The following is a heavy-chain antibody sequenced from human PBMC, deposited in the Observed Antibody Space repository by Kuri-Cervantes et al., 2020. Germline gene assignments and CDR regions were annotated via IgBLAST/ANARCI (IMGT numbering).Heavy chain of an antibody. CDR3: ARDSRYGSGSYYGY. Sequence: GGSLRLSCAVYGGSFSGYYWSWIRQAPGKGLEWVSYISSSSSTIYYADSVKGRFTISRDNAKNSLYLQMNSLRDEDTAVYYCARDSRYGSGSYYGYWGQGTLVTVSS. J-gene: IGHJ4*02. CDR1: GGSFSGYY. D-gene: IGHD3-10*01. CDR2: ISSSSSTI. V-gene: IGHV3-11*04.